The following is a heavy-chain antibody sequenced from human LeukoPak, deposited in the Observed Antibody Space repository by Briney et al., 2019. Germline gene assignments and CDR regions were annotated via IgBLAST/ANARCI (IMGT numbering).Heavy chain of an antibody. CDR3: SRAGLPYGMDV. Sequence: GGSLRLSCAASGFTFSSYSMHWVRQAPGKGLVWVSRVNSDGSITTYADSVKGRFTISRDNSKNTLYLQMNSLRAEDTAVYYCSRAGLPYGMDVWGQGTTVTVSS. V-gene: IGHV3-74*01. CDR1: GFTFSSYS. CDR2: VNSDGSIT. J-gene: IGHJ6*01. D-gene: IGHD3-16*01.